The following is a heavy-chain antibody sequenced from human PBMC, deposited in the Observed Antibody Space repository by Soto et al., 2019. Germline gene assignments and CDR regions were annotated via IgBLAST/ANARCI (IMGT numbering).Heavy chain of an antibody. D-gene: IGHD3-16*01. J-gene: IGHJ4*02. CDR3: ARGGTPIDC. CDR1: GYTFTNFG. CDR2: ISAYNGNT. V-gene: IGHV1-18*01. Sequence: QVQLVQSGAEVKKPGASVKVSCKASGYTFTNFGISWVRQAPGQGLEWMGWISAYNGNTNYAPNFQGRVTMTTDTTTSTAYMELMSPRSDDTAAYYCARGGTPIDCWGQGTLVTVSS.